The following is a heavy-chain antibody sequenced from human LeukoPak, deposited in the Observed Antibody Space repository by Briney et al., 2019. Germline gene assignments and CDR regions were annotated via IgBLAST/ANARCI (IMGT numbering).Heavy chain of an antibody. CDR3: AKDLPNPGTSRHFQY. CDR2: ISGSGGST. D-gene: IGHD6-13*01. V-gene: IGHV3-23*01. CDR1: GFTFTSYA. Sequence: GGSLRLSCAASGFTFTSYALSWVRQAPGKGLEWVSSISGSGGSTYYADSVKGRFTISRDNSKNTLYLQMNSLRAEDTAVYYCAKDLPNPGTSRHFQYWGQGTLVTVSS. J-gene: IGHJ1*01.